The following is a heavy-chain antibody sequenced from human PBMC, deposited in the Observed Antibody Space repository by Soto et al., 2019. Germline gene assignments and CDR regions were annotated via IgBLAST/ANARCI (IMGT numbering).Heavy chain of an antibody. D-gene: IGHD3-22*01. V-gene: IGHV4-31*03. CDR2: IYYSGST. CDR1: GGSISSGGYY. Sequence: SETLSLTCTVSGGSISSGGYYWSWIRQHPGKGLEWIGYIYYSGSTYYNPSLKSRVTISVDTSKNQFSLKLSSVTAADTAVYYCARRAYYDSSGSGGAFDIWGQGTMVTVS. CDR3: ARRAYYDSSGSGGAFDI. J-gene: IGHJ3*02.